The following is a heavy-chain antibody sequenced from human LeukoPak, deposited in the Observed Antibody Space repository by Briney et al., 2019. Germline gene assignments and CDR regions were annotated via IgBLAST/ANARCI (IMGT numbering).Heavy chain of an antibody. CDR2: MNPNSGNT. CDR1: GYTFTSYD. J-gene: IGHJ4*02. D-gene: IGHD5-12*01. Sequence: ASVRVSCKASGYTFTSYDINWVRQATGQGLEWMGWMNPNSGNTGYAQKFQGRVTMTRNTSISTAYMELSSLRSEDTAVYYCARAKKGYGKPYYFDYWGQGTLVTVSS. V-gene: IGHV1-8*01. CDR3: ARAKKGYGKPYYFDY.